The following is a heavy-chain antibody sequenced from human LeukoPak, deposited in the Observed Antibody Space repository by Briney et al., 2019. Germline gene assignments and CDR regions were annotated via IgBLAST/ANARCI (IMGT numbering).Heavy chain of an antibody. V-gene: IGHV4-4*07. CDR2: IYTSGST. D-gene: IGHD6-13*01. CDR1: GGSISSYY. CDR3: ARYTFAAAWFDP. J-gene: IGHJ5*02. Sequence: SETLSLTCTVSGGSISSYYWSWIRQPAGKGLEWIGRIYTSGSTNYNPSLKSRVTMTVDTSKNQFSLKLSSVTAADTAVYYCARYTFAAAWFDPWGQGTLVTVSS.